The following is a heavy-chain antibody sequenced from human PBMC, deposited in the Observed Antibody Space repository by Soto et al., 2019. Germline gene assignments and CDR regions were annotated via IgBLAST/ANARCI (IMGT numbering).Heavy chain of an antibody. CDR3: ARAPTSRFDY. CDR2: ISSDAYTQ. V-gene: IGHV3-30*15. Sequence: SLILSCAASGFTFRTFAMHWVRQAPGKGLEWVAVISSDAYTQYYADSVKGRFTISRDNSKNTLFLQMSSLRTEGTAVYFCARAPTSRFDYWGQGALVTVSS. J-gene: IGHJ4*02. CDR1: GFTFRTFA.